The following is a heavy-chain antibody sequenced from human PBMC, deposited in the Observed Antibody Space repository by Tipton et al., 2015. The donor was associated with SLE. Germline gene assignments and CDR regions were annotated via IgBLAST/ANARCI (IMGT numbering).Heavy chain of an antibody. J-gene: IGHJ3*02. D-gene: IGHD1-26*01. V-gene: IGHV3-72*01. Sequence: GSLRLSCAASGFTFSDHYMDWVRQAPGKGLEWVGRTRNKANSYTTEYAASVKGRFNISRDDSKNSLYLQMNSLKTEDTAVYYCALVRRKGAAKRAVAFDIWGQGTMVTVSS. CDR1: GFTFSDHY. CDR2: TRNKANSYTT. CDR3: ALVRRKGAAKRAVAFDI.